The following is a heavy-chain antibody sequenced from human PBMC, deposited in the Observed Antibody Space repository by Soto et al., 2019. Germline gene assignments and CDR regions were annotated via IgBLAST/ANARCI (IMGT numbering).Heavy chain of an antibody. CDR2: IYYSGST. D-gene: IGHD3-3*01. CDR3: AGDLRFRRFYGMDG. CDR1: GGSISSGGYY. J-gene: IGHJ6*02. Sequence: SETLSLTCTVSGGSISSGGYYWSWIRQHPGKGLEWIGYIYYSGSTYYNPSLKSRVTISVDTSKNQFSLKLSSVTAADTAVYYCAGDLRFRRFYGMDGWGQGPTGTGSS. V-gene: IGHV4-31*03.